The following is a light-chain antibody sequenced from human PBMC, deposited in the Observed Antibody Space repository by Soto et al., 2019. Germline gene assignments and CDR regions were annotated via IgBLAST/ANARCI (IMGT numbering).Light chain of an antibody. CDR2: GAS. Sequence: EIMMTQSPATLSVSPGERATLSCRASQSISSDLAWYQQKPGQAPRLLLYGASTRAPGIPGRFTGSGFGTDFTLTISSLQSEDFALYYCQQYNNWPPYSFGQGTKLEIK. V-gene: IGKV3-15*01. CDR1: QSISSD. J-gene: IGKJ2*03. CDR3: QQYNNWPPYS.